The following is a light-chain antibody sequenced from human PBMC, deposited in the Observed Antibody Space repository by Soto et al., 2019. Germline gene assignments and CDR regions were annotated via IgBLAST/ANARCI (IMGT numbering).Light chain of an antibody. CDR1: QSISSGF. J-gene: IGKJ4*01. CDR3: QLLT. CDR2: GAS. V-gene: IGKV3-20*01. Sequence: EVVLTQSPGTLSLSPGERATLSCRASQSISSGFLAWYQQKFGQAPRLLIYGASSRATGIPDRFSASGSGTAFTLNISRLVPEDSAVYYCQLLTFGGGTKVEIK.